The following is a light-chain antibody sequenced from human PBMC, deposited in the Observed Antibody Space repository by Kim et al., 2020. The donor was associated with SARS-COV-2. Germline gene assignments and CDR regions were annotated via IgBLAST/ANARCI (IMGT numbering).Light chain of an antibody. CDR3: SSYAGSYIRV. CDR2: DVT. V-gene: IGLV2-11*01. J-gene: IGLJ3*02. CDR1: SSDIGTYKY. Sequence: QSALTQPRSVSGSPGQSVTISCTGTSSDIGTYKYVSWYQQYPGKAPKLIISDVTERPSGVPDRFSGSNSGNMASLTISGLQAEDEADYYCSSYAGSYIRVFGGGTQLTVL.